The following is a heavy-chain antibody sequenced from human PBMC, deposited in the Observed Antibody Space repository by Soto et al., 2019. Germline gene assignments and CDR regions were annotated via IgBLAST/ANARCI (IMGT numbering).Heavy chain of an antibody. D-gene: IGHD5-12*01. J-gene: IGHJ4*02. CDR1: GYTFTSYA. CDR2: INAGNGNT. Sequence: ASVKVSCKASGYTFTSYAMHWVRQAPGQRLEWMGWINAGNGNTKYSQKFQGRVTITRDTSASTAYMELSSLRSEDTAVYYCARSAIYSGYDPFDYWGQGTLVTVSS. CDR3: ARSAIYSGYDPFDY. V-gene: IGHV1-3*01.